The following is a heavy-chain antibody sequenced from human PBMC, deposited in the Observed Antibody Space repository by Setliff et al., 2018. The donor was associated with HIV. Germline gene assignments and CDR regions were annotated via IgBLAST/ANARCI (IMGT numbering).Heavy chain of an antibody. CDR1: GYTFTSHV. Sequence: ASVKVSCKASGYTFTSHVMHWVRQAPGQRLEWMGWINAGNGNTKYSQKFQGRVTFTRDTSASTAYMELSSLRSEDTAVYYCAREGKFRYYYYMDVWGKGTTVTVSS. D-gene: IGHD3-10*01. J-gene: IGHJ6*03. CDR3: AREGKFRYYYYMDV. CDR2: INAGNGNT. V-gene: IGHV1-3*01.